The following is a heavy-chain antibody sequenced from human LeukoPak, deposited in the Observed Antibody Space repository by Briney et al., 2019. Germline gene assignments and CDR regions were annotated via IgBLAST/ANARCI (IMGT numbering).Heavy chain of an antibody. D-gene: IGHD3-9*01. CDR2: IYSGGST. J-gene: IGHJ4*02. CDR1: EFSVGSNY. CDR3: AKDPQPYYDVLTGMDY. Sequence: QSGGSLRLSCAASEFSVGSNYMTWVRQAPGKGLEWVSLIYSGGSTYYADSVKGRFTISRDNSKNTLYLQMNSLRAEDTAVYYCAKDPQPYYDVLTGMDYWGQGTLVTVSS. V-gene: IGHV3-66*02.